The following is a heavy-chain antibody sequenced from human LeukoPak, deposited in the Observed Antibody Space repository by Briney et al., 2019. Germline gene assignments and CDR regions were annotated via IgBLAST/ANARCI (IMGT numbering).Heavy chain of an antibody. V-gene: IGHV4-59*01. CDR2: IYYSGST. CDR3: ARDGGPNYYGSGSYKNYYYYYMDV. CDR1: GGSISSYY. J-gene: IGHJ6*03. D-gene: IGHD3-10*01. Sequence: SETLSLTCTVSGGSISSYYWSWIRQPPGKGLEWIGYIYYSGSTNYNPSLKSRVTISVDTSKNQFSLKLSSVTAADTAVYYCARDGGPNYYGSGSYKNYYYYYMDVWGKGTTVTVSS.